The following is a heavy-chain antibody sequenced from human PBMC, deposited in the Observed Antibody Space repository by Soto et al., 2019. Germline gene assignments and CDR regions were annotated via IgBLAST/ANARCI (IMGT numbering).Heavy chain of an antibody. D-gene: IGHD4-17*01. Sequence: SVKVSCKASGYTFTSYYMHWVRQAPGQGLEWMGGIIPIFGTANYAQKFQGRVTITADESTSTAYMELSSLRSDDTAVYYCARSGTTVKTEGAFDIWGQGTMVTVSS. J-gene: IGHJ3*02. V-gene: IGHV1-69*13. CDR2: IIPIFGTA. CDR3: ARSGTTVKTEGAFDI. CDR1: GYTFTSYY.